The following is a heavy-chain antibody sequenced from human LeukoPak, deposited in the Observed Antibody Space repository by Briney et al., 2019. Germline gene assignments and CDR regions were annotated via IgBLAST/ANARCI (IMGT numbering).Heavy chain of an antibody. CDR1: GYTFTSYY. D-gene: IGHD3-16*02. CDR3: AREYARYDYVWGSYLSGAFDI. CDR2: INPSGGST. V-gene: IGHV1-46*01. Sequence: ASVKVSCKASGYTFTSYYMHWVRQAPGQGLEWMGIINPSGGSTSYAQKFQGRVTMTRDTSTSTVYMELSSLRSEDTAVYYCAREYARYDYVWGSYLSGAFDIWGQGTMVTVSS. J-gene: IGHJ3*02.